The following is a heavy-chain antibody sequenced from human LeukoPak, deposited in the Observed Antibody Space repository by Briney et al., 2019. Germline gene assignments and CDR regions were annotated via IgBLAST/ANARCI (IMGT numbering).Heavy chain of an antibody. J-gene: IGHJ4*02. V-gene: IGHV1-8*01. CDR3: AREVPYDTSRYYQPFDY. Sequence: ASVKVSCKASGYTFTSYDINWVRRATGQGLEWMGWMNPNSGNTGYAQKFQGRVTMTRNTSISTAYMELSSLRSEDTAVYYCAREVPYDTSRYYQPFDYWGQGTLVTVSS. CDR2: MNPNSGNT. D-gene: IGHD3-22*01. CDR1: GYTFTSYD.